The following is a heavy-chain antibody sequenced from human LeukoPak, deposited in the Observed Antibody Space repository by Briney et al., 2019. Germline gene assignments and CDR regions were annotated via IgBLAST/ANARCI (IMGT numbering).Heavy chain of an antibody. D-gene: IGHD3-9*01. CDR3: ARSHYDILTGPVNCFDP. J-gene: IGHJ5*02. Sequence: ASVKVSCKASGYTFTGYYMHWVRQAPGQGLEWMGWINPNSGGTNYAQKFQGRVTMTRDTSISTAYMELSRLRSDDTAVYYCARSHYDILTGPVNCFDPWGQGTLVTVSS. CDR1: GYTFTGYY. CDR2: INPNSGGT. V-gene: IGHV1-2*02.